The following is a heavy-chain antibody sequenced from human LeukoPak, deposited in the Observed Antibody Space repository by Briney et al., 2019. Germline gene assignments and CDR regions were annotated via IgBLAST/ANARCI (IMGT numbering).Heavy chain of an antibody. V-gene: IGHV3-11*01. D-gene: IGHD4-23*01. J-gene: IGHJ4*02. CDR2: ISKTGATI. CDR3: AREDYGGTNFDQ. Sequence: GGSLRLSCAASGFTLSDYFMIWVRQVPGKGLQWVAYISKTGATIQYEDSVKGRFTISRDSAQNALYLQMNSLRVDDTGMYFCAREDYGGTNFDQWGQGTLVTVSS. CDR1: GFTLSDYF.